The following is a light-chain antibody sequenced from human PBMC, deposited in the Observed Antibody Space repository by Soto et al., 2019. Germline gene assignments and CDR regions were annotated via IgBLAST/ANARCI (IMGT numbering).Light chain of an antibody. V-gene: IGLV1-51*01. CDR3: GTWDSSLSAGI. J-gene: IGLJ2*01. Sequence: QSVLTQPPSGSAAPGQNVTMSCSGSSSNIGNNYVSWYQQLPGTAPKLLIYDNDKRPSGIPDRFSGSKSGTSATLGITGLQTGDEADYYCGTWDSSLSAGIFGGGTKLTVL. CDR2: DND. CDR1: SSNIGNNY.